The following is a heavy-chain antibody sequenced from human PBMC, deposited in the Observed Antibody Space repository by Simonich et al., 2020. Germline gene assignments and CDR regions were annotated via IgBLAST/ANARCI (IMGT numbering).Heavy chain of an antibody. CDR1: GYTFTGYY. CDR3: ASSKRGYNWNDFDY. J-gene: IGHJ4*02. CDR2: INPNRGGT. Sequence: QVQLVQSGAEVKKPGASVKVSCKASGYTFTGYYMHWVRQAPGQGLERRGWINPNRGGTNYAQKVTGRDTKTRDTSIRTAYKERSRRRSDDTAVYYCASSKRGYNWNDFDYWGQGTLVTVSS. V-gene: IGHV1-2*02. D-gene: IGHD1-1*01.